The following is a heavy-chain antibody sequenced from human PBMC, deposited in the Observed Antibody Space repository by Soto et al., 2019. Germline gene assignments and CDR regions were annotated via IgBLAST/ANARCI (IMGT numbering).Heavy chain of an antibody. V-gene: IGHV3-21*02. J-gene: IGHJ4*02. CDR3: ATGFDTAMLASDY. CDR2: ISTLSNYI. CDR1: GLTFGRYT. D-gene: IGHD5-18*01. Sequence: EVQLVESGGGLVKPGGSLRLSCAASGLTFGRYTMNWVRQAPGKGLEWVSSISTLSNYIDYADSVKGRFTISRDNAKNSVLLQMDSLGVEDSGMYYCATGFDTAMLASDYWGQGTLVTVSS.